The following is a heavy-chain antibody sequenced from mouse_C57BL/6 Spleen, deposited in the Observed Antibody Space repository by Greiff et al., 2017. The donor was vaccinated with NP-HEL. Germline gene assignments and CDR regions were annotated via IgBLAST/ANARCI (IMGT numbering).Heavy chain of an antibody. Sequence: VQLQQSGAELARPGASVKLSCKASGYTFTSYGISWVKQRTGQGLEWIGEIYPRSGNTYYNEKFKGKATLTADKSSSTAYMELRSLTSEDSAVYFWARKITTVVATDFDVWGTGTTVTVSS. CDR3: ARKITTVVATDFDV. CDR2: IYPRSGNT. D-gene: IGHD1-1*01. J-gene: IGHJ1*03. V-gene: IGHV1-81*01. CDR1: GYTFTSYG.